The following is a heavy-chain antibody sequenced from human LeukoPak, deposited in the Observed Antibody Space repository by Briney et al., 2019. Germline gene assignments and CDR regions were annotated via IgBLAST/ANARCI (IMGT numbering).Heavy chain of an antibody. D-gene: IGHD4-23*01. CDR3: ASLTVAKSPFDY. Sequence: GGSLRLSCAASGFTVSSNHMSWVRQAPGKGLEWVSVIYSGGSTYYADSVKGRFTISRDNSKNTLYLQMNSLRAEDTAVYYCASLTVAKSPFDYWGQGTLVTVSS. V-gene: IGHV3-53*01. CDR2: IYSGGST. CDR1: GFTVSSNH. J-gene: IGHJ4*02.